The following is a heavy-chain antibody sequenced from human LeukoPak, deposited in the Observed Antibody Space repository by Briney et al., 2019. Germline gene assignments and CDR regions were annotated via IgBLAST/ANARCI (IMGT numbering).Heavy chain of an antibody. V-gene: IGHV3-74*01. CDR1: GFTFSSFW. Sequence: GSLRLSCAASGFTFSSFWMHWVRQAPGKGLVWVSRINSDGSSTGYADSVKGRFTTSRDNAKNTLYLQMNSLRAEDTAVYYCARGSGNWFDPWGQGTLVTVSS. CDR2: INSDGSST. J-gene: IGHJ5*02. CDR3: ARGSGNWFDP.